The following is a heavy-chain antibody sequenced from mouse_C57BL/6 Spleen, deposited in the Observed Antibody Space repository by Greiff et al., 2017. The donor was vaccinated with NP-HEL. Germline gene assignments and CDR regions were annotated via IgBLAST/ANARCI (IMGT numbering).Heavy chain of an antibody. CDR2: ISYSGST. J-gene: IGHJ4*01. V-gene: IGHV3-1*01. CDR1: GYSITSGYD. CDR3: ASSPYYRGYAMDY. Sequence: KLEESGPGMVKPSQSLSLTCTVTGYSITSGYDWHWIRHFPGNKLEWMGYISYSGSTNYNPSLKSRISITHDTSKNHFFLKLNSVTTEDTATYYCASSPYYRGYAMDYWGQGTSVTVSS. D-gene: IGHD2-10*01.